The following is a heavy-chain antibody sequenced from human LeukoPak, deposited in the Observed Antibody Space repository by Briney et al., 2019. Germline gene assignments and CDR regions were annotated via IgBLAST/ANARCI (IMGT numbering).Heavy chain of an antibody. D-gene: IGHD4-11*01. CDR2: INWNGGST. J-gene: IGHJ6*03. V-gene: IGHV3-20*04. CDR3: ARAYLGTTVTDYYYYMDV. CDR1: GFTFDDYG. Sequence: GGSLRLSCAASGFTFDDYGMSWVRQAPGKELEWVSGINWNGGSTGYADSVKGRFTISRDNAKNSLYLQMNSLRAEDTALYYCARAYLGTTVTDYYYYMDVWGKGTTVTVSS.